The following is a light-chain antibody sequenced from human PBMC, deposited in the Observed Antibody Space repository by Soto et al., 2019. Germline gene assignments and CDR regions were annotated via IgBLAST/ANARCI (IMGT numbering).Light chain of an antibody. Sequence: DIQMTQAPSSLSASVGDRVTITCRASQSIRSSLNWYQQKPGKAPNLLIYVASSLQSGVPSRFSGSGSGTDFTLTISSLQPEDFATYYCQQSYNPPRTFGQGTKVEIK. CDR1: QSIRSS. CDR2: VAS. V-gene: IGKV1-39*01. J-gene: IGKJ1*01. CDR3: QQSYNPPRT.